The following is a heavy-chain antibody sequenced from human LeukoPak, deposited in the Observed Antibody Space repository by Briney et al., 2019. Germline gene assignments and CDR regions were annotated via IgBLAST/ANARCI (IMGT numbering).Heavy chain of an antibody. V-gene: IGHV4-4*02. CDR2: IHRSGSP. J-gene: IGHJ4*02. CDR1: LDSTTSNF. Sequence: SETLSLTCTVSLDSTTSNFWSWVRQPPGKGLGWIGEIHRSGSPNYNPSLQSRVTISIDRSRNQIALELSSVTAADTAVYYCAREILGGFNPGAYWGQGTLVTVSS. D-gene: IGHD1-14*01. CDR3: AREILGGFNPGAY.